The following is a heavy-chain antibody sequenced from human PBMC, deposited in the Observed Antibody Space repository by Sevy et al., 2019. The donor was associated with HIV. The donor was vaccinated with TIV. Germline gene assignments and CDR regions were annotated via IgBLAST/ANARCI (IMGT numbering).Heavy chain of an antibody. Sequence: SETLSLTCTVSGGSINSDHWNWIRQPPGKGLEWIGYVYYTGGTNYNPSLKNRVTISVDRTKNQFSLKLTSVTAADTAGYYGGRRNDFDIWGQGTMVTVSS. J-gene: IGHJ3*02. CDR1: GGSINSDH. V-gene: IGHV4-59*08. CDR3: GRRNDFDI. CDR2: VYYTGGT.